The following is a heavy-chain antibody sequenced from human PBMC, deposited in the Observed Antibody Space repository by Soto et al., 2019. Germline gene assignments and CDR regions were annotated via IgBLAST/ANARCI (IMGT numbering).Heavy chain of an antibody. CDR1: GYSFTSYW. D-gene: IGHD4-17*01. CDR3: ARQPEGYGDSPFDY. Sequence: LGESLKISCNGSGYSFTSYWISWVRQMPGKGLEWMGRIDPSDSYTNYSPSFQGHVTISADKSISTAYLQWSSLKASDTAMYYCARQPEGYGDSPFDYWGQGTLVTVSS. CDR2: IDPSDSYT. V-gene: IGHV5-10-1*01. J-gene: IGHJ4*02.